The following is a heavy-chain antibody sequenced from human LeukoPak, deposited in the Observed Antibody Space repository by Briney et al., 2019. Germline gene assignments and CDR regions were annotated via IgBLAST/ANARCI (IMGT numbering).Heavy chain of an antibody. D-gene: IGHD5-18*01. J-gene: IGHJ5*02. CDR3: ARARGYSYGFGP. CDR2: INAGNGNT. CDR1: GYTFTSYG. Sequence: ASVKVSCKASGYTFTSYGISWVRQAPGQGLEWMGWINAGNGNTKYSQKFQGRVTITRDTSASTAYMELSSLRSEDTAVCYCARARGYSYGFGPWGQGTLVTVSS. V-gene: IGHV1-3*01.